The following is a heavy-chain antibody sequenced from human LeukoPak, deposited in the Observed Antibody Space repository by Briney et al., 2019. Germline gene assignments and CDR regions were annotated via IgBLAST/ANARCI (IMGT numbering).Heavy chain of an antibody. V-gene: IGHV1-2*02. CDR1: GYTFTGYY. CDR2: INPNSGGT. J-gene: IGHJ4*02. Sequence: ASVKVSCKASGYTFTGYYMHWVRQAPGQGLEWMGWINPNSGGTNYAQKFQGRVTMTRDTSISTTYMELGRLTSDDTAVYYCARRGDYLRYWGQGTLVTVSS. D-gene: IGHD4-17*01. CDR3: ARRGDYLRY.